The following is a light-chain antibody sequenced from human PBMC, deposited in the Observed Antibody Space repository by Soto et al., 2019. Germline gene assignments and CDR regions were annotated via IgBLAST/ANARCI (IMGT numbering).Light chain of an antibody. Sequence: EIVMTQSPPSLTVTPGEPASISCRSSQRLLHSNGNTFLDWYVQKPGQSPQLLIYLGSNRASGVPDRVSGSEAGTDFTLNISRVEAEDVGVYYCMQALQTPYTFGQGTKVEIK. J-gene: IGKJ2*01. CDR1: QRLLHSNGNTF. V-gene: IGKV2-28*01. CDR3: MQALQTPYT. CDR2: LGS.